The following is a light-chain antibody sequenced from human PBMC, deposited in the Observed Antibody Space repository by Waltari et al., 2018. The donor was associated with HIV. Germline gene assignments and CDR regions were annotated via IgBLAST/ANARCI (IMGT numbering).Light chain of an antibody. J-gene: IGLJ2*01. CDR1: GAEIGAYNY. CDR3: SSYTTVNTVI. Sequence: QSALTQPASVSGSPGQSITISCAGTGAEIGAYNYVAWYQKLPDSVPKLIIYEVTSRPSGIADRFCASKSGNAASLTISGLQAEDEGDYYCSSYTTVNTVIFGGGTKLTVL. V-gene: IGLV2-14*03. CDR2: EVT.